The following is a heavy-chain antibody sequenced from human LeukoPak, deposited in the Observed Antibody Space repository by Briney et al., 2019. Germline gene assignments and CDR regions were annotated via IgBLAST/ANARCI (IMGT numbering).Heavy chain of an antibody. J-gene: IGHJ5*02. Sequence: SETLSLTCTVSGGSISSSSYYWGWIRQPPGKGLEWIGYIYYSGSTNYNPSLKSRVTISVDTSKNQFSLKLSSVTAADTAVYYCARTAYYYGSGSLFLRWFDPWGQGTLVTVSS. D-gene: IGHD3-10*01. CDR2: IYYSGST. CDR3: ARTAYYYGSGSLFLRWFDP. CDR1: GGSISSSSYY. V-gene: IGHV4-61*05.